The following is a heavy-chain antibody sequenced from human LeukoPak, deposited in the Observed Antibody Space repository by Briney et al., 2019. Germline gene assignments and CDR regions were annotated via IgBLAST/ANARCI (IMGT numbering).Heavy chain of an antibody. J-gene: IGHJ4*02. CDR2: IYHTGAT. Sequence: SETLSLTCSVSGGSVTSNTYHWSWIRQPPGKGLEWIGYIYHTGATSYNPSLRSRLTISLDTSRNQFSMKLNSVIAADTAVYFCARFRSSGWYYFDFWGQGTPVTVSS. D-gene: IGHD6-19*01. V-gene: IGHV4-61*01. CDR3: ARFRSSGWYYFDF. CDR1: GGSVTSNTYH.